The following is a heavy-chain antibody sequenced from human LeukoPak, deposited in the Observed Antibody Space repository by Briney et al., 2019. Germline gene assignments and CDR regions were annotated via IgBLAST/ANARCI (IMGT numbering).Heavy chain of an antibody. CDR3: ARDQAAGTGFFGFDY. D-gene: IGHD6-13*01. CDR1: GYTFTSYG. CDR2: ISAYNGNT. V-gene: IGHV1-18*01. Sequence: ASVKVSCKASGYTFTSYGISWVRQAPGQGLEWMGWISAYNGNTNYAQKLQGRVTMTTDTSTSTAYMELRSLRSDDTAVYYCARDQAAGTGFFGFDYWGQGILVTVSS. J-gene: IGHJ4*02.